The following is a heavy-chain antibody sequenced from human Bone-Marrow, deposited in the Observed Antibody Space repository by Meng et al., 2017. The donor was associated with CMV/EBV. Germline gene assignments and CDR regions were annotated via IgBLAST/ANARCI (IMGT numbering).Heavy chain of an antibody. D-gene: IGHD2-2*02. CDR1: GFTVRSNY. V-gene: IGHV3-53*01. CDR2: IYSGGST. J-gene: IGHJ6*02. Sequence: GESLKISCAASGFTVRSNYMSWVRQAPGKGLEWVSVIYSGGSTYYADSVKGRFTISRDNSKNTLYLQMNSLRAEDTAVYYCARDRVDCSSTSCYTGITGTTGGSYYYYGMDVWGQGTTVTVSS. CDR3: ARDRVDCSSTSCYTGITGTTGGSYYYYGMDV.